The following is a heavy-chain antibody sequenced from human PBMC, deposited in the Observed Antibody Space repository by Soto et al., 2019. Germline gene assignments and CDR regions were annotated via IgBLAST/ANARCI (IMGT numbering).Heavy chain of an antibody. Sequence: PGESLKISCKGSGYSFTSYWISWVRQMPGKGLEWMGRIDPSDSYTNYSPSFQGQVTISADKSINSVYLQWSSLKASDTATYYCARLGFNYDFLSGYYNVHHYYGIEVWGQGTTVTVSS. CDR3: ARLGFNYDFLSGYYNVHHYYGIEV. V-gene: IGHV5-10-1*04. CDR2: IDPSDSYT. D-gene: IGHD3-3*01. CDR1: GYSFTSYW. J-gene: IGHJ6*02.